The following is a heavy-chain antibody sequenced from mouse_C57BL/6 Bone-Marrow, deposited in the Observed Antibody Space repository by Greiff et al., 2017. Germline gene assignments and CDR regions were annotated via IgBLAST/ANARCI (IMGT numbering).Heavy chain of an antibody. V-gene: IGHV14-2*01. CDR2: IDPEDGEN. J-gene: IGHJ2*01. CDR3: APDGPKGVFDY. Sequence: VQLQQSGAELVKPGASVKLSCTASGFNIKDYYMHWVKQRTEQGLEWIGRIDPEDGENKYAPKFQGKATIPADTSTNTAYLQLSSLTSEDTAVYYCAPDGPKGVFDYWGQGTTLTVSS. D-gene: IGHD2-3*01. CDR1: GFNIKDYY.